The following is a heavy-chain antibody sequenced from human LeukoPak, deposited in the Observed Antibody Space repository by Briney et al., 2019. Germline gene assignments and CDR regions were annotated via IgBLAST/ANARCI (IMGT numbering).Heavy chain of an antibody. CDR1: GFSFSNYG. CDR3: VKDSNDFWSGYGDYYYNMDV. V-gene: IGHV3-30*18. CDR2: ISYDGSNK. J-gene: IGHJ6*02. Sequence: QPGRSLRLSCAASGFSFSNYGMHWVRQAPAKGLEWVAVISYDGSNKWSADSVKGRLTISRDNSKNTLCLQMNSLRAEDTAVYYCVKDSNDFWSGYGDYYYNMDVWGQGTTVTVSS. D-gene: IGHD3-3*01.